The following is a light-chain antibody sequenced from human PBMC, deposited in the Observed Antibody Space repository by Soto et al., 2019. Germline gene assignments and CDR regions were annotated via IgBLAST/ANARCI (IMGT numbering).Light chain of an antibody. CDR3: HQYGTAPLT. CDR1: QSISRS. Sequence: EIVLTQSPATLSVSPGERVTLSCRASQSISRSLDWYQQKRGQAPRLLIYGASSRATGIPDRFSGSGSGTDFTLTISRLEPEDFSVYYCHQYGTAPLTFGPGTKVDIK. J-gene: IGKJ3*01. CDR2: GAS. V-gene: IGKV3-20*01.